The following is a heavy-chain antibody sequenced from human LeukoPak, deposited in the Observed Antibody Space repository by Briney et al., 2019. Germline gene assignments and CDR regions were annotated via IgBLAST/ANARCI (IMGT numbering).Heavy chain of an antibody. CDR1: EVTFSSDS. Sequence: PGGSLRLSCTVSEVTFSSDSMNWVRQAPGKGREWGASINRGATYIYYADSMKGRFTISRDDAKSSLYLQMNSLRAEDTAVYYCVRLRRNSDSSGYYYYYDYWGQGILVTVSS. V-gene: IGHV3-21*01. CDR2: INRGATYI. D-gene: IGHD3-22*01. CDR3: VRLRRNSDSSGYYYYYDY. J-gene: IGHJ4*02.